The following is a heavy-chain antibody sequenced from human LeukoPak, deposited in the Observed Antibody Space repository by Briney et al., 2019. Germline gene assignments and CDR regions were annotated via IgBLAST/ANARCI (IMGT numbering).Heavy chain of an antibody. Sequence: ASVKVSCKASGYTFTSYGISWVRQAPGQGLEWMGWISAYNGNTNYAQKLQGRVTMTTDTSTSTAYMELRSLRSDDTAVYYCARDSHDYSNYVWFDPWGQGTLVTVSS. V-gene: IGHV1-18*01. CDR3: ARDSHDYSNYVWFDP. CDR1: GYTFTSYG. J-gene: IGHJ5*02. CDR2: ISAYNGNT. D-gene: IGHD4-11*01.